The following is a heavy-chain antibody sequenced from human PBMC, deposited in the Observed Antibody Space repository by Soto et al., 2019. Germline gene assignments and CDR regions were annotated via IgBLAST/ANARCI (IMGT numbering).Heavy chain of an antibody. Sequence: QVQLQESGPGLVKPSQTLSLTCTVSGGSINSGAYYWSWVRQHPGKGLEWIGYIYYSGSAYYNPSLKRRVTISGDTSKTQFSLKLTSVTAADTALYYCARVAGGGGYYNGWFDPWGQGTLVTVSS. CDR2: IYYSGSA. CDR1: GGSINSGAYY. V-gene: IGHV4-31*03. D-gene: IGHD3-3*01. J-gene: IGHJ5*02. CDR3: ARVAGGGGYYNGWFDP.